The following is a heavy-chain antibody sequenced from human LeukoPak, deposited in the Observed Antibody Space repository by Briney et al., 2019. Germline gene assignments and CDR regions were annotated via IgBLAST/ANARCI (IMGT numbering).Heavy chain of an antibody. J-gene: IGHJ4*02. V-gene: IGHV1-18*01. CDR1: GYTFTNYG. D-gene: IGHD6-19*01. CDR2: ISAKNGNT. Sequence: ASVKVSCKASGYTFTNYGTSWVRQAPGQGLEWMGWISAKNGNTNYAQKFQDRVTMTTDTSTSTAYMELRSLRSDDTAVYYCARDRSGLPDYWGQGTLVTVSS. CDR3: ARDRSGLPDY.